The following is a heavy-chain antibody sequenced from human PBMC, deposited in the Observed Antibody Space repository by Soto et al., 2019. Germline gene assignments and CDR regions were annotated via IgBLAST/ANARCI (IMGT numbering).Heavy chain of an antibody. CDR1: GGSISSRGYY. J-gene: IGHJ4*02. V-gene: IGHV4-31*03. CDR3: ATDSRVGTAIGGPYY. Sequence: SETLSLTCTVSGGSISSRGYYWSWIRQHPGKGLEWIGYIYYSGSTSYNPSLTSRVTISVDTSQSQFSLNLSSVTAADTAVYYCATDSRVGTAIGGPYYWGQGTLVTVS. CDR2: IYYSGST. D-gene: IGHD2-21*02.